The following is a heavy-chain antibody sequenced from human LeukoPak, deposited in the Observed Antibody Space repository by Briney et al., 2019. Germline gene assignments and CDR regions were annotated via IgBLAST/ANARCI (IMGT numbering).Heavy chain of an antibody. CDR2: IYYTGST. CDR1: GGSVSSTEFY. V-gene: IGHV4-39*01. Sequence: SETLSLTCTVSGGSVSSTEFYWGWIRQPPGKGLQWIGNIYYTGSTYYNPSLNSRVAMSVDTSQNQFSLKMASVTAADTAVYYCARLSKGXYFDYIFDNWGQGTLVTVSS. CDR3: ARLSKGXYFDYIFDN. J-gene: IGHJ4*02. D-gene: IGHD3-9*01.